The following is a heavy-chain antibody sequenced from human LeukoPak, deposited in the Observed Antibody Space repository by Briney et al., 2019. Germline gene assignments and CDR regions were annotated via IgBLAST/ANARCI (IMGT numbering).Heavy chain of an antibody. Sequence: PSETLSLTCAVYGGSFGGYYWSWIRQPPGKGLEWIGEINHSGSTNYNPSLKSRVTISVDTSKNQFSLKLSSVTAADTAVYYCARPYYYDSRIDPWGQGTRVTVSS. D-gene: IGHD3-22*01. J-gene: IGHJ5*02. V-gene: IGHV4-34*01. CDR1: GGSFGGYY. CDR3: ARPYYYDSRIDP. CDR2: INHSGST.